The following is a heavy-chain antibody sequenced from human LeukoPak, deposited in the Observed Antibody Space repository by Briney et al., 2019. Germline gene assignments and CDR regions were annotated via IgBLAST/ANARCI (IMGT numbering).Heavy chain of an antibody. J-gene: IGHJ4*02. Sequence: GGSLRLSCAASGFTFRSYGMHWVRQAPGKGLEWVAVISYDGSNKYYADSVKGRFTISRDNSKNTLYLQMNSLRAEDTAVYYCAKDRLAVALGPHFDYWGQGTLVTVSS. CDR3: AKDRLAVALGPHFDY. V-gene: IGHV3-30*18. D-gene: IGHD6-19*01. CDR2: ISYDGSNK. CDR1: GFTFRSYG.